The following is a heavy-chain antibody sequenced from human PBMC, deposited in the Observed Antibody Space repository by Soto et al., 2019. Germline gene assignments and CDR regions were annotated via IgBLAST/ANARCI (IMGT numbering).Heavy chain of an antibody. Sequence: SGGGVVQPGRSLRLSCAASGFTFSSYGMHWVRQAPGKGLEWVAVISYDGSNKYYADSVKGRFTISRDNSKNTLYLQMNSLRAEDTAVYYCAKDVGLAVAGTSTFDYWGQGTLVTVSS. D-gene: IGHD6-19*01. CDR1: GFTFSSYG. CDR2: ISYDGSNK. J-gene: IGHJ4*02. V-gene: IGHV3-30*18. CDR3: AKDVGLAVAGTSTFDY.